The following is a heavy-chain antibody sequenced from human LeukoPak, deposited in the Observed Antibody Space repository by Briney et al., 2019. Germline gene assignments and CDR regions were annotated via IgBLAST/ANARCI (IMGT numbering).Heavy chain of an antibody. Sequence: GGSLRLSCAASGFTISSNYMSWVRQAPGKGLEWVSVIYRGDSTYYADSVEGRFTISRDNSKNTLYLQMNSLRAEDTAVYYCARDKTRGLGYSYSKSGNYFDYWGQGTLVTVSS. J-gene: IGHJ4*02. CDR1: GFTISSNY. CDR2: IYRGDST. V-gene: IGHV3-53*01. D-gene: IGHD5-18*01. CDR3: ARDKTRGLGYSYSKSGNYFDY.